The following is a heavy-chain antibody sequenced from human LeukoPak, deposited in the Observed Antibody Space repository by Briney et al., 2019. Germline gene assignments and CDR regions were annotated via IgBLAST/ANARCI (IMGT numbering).Heavy chain of an antibody. CDR3: ARGRDYYGSGRPFDY. CDR1: GGSFSGYY. J-gene: IGHJ4*02. CDR2: INHSGST. D-gene: IGHD3-10*01. V-gene: IGHV4-34*01. Sequence: SETLSLTCAVYGGSFSGYYWSWIRQPPGKGLEWIGEINHSGSTNYNPSLKSRVTISVDTSKNQFSLKLSSVTAADTAVYYCARGRDYYGSGRPFDYWGQGTLVTVSS.